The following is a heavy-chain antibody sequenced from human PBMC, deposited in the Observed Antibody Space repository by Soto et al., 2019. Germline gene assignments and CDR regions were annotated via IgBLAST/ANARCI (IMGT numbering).Heavy chain of an antibody. J-gene: IGHJ6*02. Sequence: GGSLRLSCAAAGGNFSSYGMHWVRQAPGKGLEWVAVIWYDGSNKYYADSVKGRFTISRDNSKNTLYLQMNSLRAEDTAVYYCARGTHCSGGSCYQYYYYYYGMDVWGQGTTVTVSS. V-gene: IGHV3-33*01. CDR3: ARGTHCSGGSCYQYYYYYYGMDV. CDR2: IWYDGSNK. D-gene: IGHD2-15*01. CDR1: GGNFSSYG.